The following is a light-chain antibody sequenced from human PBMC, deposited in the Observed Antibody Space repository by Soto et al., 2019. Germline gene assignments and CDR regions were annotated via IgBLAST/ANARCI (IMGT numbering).Light chain of an antibody. CDR1: QNINNY. CDR3: QQYENLPT. Sequence: DIQITQSPSSVSSSVVERFTITCQASQNINNYLNWYPQKPGRAPKLLIYDASNLEAGVPSRFRGSGSGTDFTFTISRLQPEDIATYYCQQYENLPTFGQGTRLEI. J-gene: IGKJ5*01. V-gene: IGKV1-33*01. CDR2: DAS.